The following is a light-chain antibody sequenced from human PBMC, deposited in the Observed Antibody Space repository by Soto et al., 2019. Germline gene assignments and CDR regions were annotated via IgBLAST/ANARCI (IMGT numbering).Light chain of an antibody. V-gene: IGKV1-5*03. J-gene: IGKJ2*01. Sequence: DIQMTQSPSTLSAYVGDRVTITCRASQSISSWLAWYQQKPGKAPKLLIYKASSLESGVPSRFSGSQSGTEFTLTISSLQTDDFATYYCQQYNSYSRTFGQGTKLEIK. CDR2: KAS. CDR3: QQYNSYSRT. CDR1: QSISSW.